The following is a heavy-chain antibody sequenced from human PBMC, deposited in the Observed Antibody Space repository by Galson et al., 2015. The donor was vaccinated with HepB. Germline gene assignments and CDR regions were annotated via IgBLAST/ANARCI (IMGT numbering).Heavy chain of an antibody. D-gene: IGHD4-17*01. CDR1: GSTLSSSG. V-gene: IGHV1-69*06. CDR2: LIPILGPA. J-gene: IGHJ4*02. CDR3: ATEDYGDYVGYFEF. Sequence: SVKVSCKASGSTLSSSGISWVRQAPGQGLEWLGRLIPILGPANYAQKLQGRVAITADKSTSTTYMELSRLTSEDTAVYFCATEDYGDYVGYFEFWGPRTLVTVSS.